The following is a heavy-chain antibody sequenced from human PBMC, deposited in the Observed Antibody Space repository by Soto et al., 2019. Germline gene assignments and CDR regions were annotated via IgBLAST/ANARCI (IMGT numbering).Heavy chain of an antibody. CDR3: ARPEGAAMVRGAAFDY. J-gene: IGHJ4*02. CDR2: ISSSSSYI. CDR1: GFTFSSYS. Sequence: PGGSLRLSCXASGFTFSSYSMNWVRQAPGKGLEWVSSISSSSSYIYYADSVKGRFTISRDNAKNSLYLQMNSLRAEDTAVYYCARPEGAAMVRGAAFDYWGQGTLVTVSS. D-gene: IGHD3-10*01. V-gene: IGHV3-21*01.